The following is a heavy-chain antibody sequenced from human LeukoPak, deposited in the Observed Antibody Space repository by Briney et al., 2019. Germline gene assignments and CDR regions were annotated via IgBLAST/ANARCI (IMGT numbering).Heavy chain of an antibody. J-gene: IGHJ5*02. Sequence: ASVKVSCEASGYTFTSFGISWVRQAPGQGLEWMGWISAYNGNTNYAHNLQGRVTMTTDTSTSTAYMELRSLRSDDTAVYYCARDPGSFLSSSGWLNWFDPWGQGTLVTVSS. CDR1: GYTFTSFG. CDR3: ARDPGSFLSSSGWLNWFDP. D-gene: IGHD6-19*01. V-gene: IGHV1-18*01. CDR2: ISAYNGNT.